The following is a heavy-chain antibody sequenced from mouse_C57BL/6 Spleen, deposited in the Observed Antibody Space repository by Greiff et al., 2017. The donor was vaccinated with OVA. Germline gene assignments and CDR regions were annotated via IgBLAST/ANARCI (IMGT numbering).Heavy chain of an antibody. CDR3: ARGRVVADWYFDV. J-gene: IGHJ1*03. Sequence: VQLQQSGPELVKPGASVKISCKASGYSFTDYNMNWVKQSNGKSLEWIGVINPNYGTTSYNQKFKGKATWNVDQSSRTACMKLNSLKTEESAVYYYARGRVVADWYFDVWGTGTTVTVSS. D-gene: IGHD1-1*01. V-gene: IGHV1-39*01. CDR1: GYSFTDYN. CDR2: INPNYGTT.